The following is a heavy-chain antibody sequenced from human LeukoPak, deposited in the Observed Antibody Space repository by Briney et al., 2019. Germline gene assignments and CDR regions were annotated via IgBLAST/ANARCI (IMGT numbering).Heavy chain of an antibody. D-gene: IGHD3-3*01. V-gene: IGHV3-48*01. CDR3: AKDPRITISGLATSFDY. CDR1: GFTFSSYS. Sequence: GGSLRLSCAASGFTFSSYSMNWVRQAPGKGLEWVSYISSSSSTIYYADSVKGRFTISRDNAKNSLYLQMNSLRAEDTAVYYCAKDPRITISGLATSFDYWGQGTLVTVSS. CDR2: ISSSSSTI. J-gene: IGHJ4*02.